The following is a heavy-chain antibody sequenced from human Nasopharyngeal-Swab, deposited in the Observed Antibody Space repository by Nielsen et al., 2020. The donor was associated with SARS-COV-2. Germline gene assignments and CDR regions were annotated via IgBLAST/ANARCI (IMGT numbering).Heavy chain of an antibody. CDR2: ISYDGSNK. J-gene: IGHJ4*02. Sequence: GGSLRLSCTVSGGSISSSSYYWGWIRQPPGKGLEWVAVISYDGSNKYYADSVKGRFTISRDNSKNTLYLQMNSLRAEDTAVYYCAREGIVGATDLSFDYWGQGTLVTVSS. V-gene: IGHV3-30*03. CDR1: GGSISSSS. D-gene: IGHD1-26*01. CDR3: AREGIVGATDLSFDY.